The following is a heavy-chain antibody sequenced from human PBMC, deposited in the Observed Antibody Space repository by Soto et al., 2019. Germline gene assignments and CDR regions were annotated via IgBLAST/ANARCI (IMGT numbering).Heavy chain of an antibody. CDR2: ISYDGSNK. V-gene: IGHV3-30-3*01. CDR3: ASPLWRDGYNWGCFDL. CDR1: GFTFSSYA. D-gene: IGHD5-12*01. Sequence: QVQLVESGGGVVQPGRSLRLSCAASGFTFSSYAMHWVRQAPGKGLEWVAVISYDGSNKYYADSVKGRFTISRDNSKNALYLQVNSLRAEETAGYSCASPLWRDGYNWGCFDLWCRGSLVTVSS. J-gene: IGHJ2*01.